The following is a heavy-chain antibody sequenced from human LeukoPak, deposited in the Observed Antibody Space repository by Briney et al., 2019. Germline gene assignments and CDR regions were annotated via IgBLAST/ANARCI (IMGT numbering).Heavy chain of an antibody. V-gene: IGHV3-48*03. Sequence: GGSLRLSCTASGFTFSSYGMNWVRQAPGKGLTWISYISTSGSITDYADSVKGRFTISRDNAQNSLYLQMNSLRAEDTAIYYCARDLSCGGDCYSNDAFGIWGQGTMVTVSS. CDR2: ISTSGSIT. CDR3: ARDLSCGGDCYSNDAFGI. D-gene: IGHD2-21*02. J-gene: IGHJ3*02. CDR1: GFTFSSYG.